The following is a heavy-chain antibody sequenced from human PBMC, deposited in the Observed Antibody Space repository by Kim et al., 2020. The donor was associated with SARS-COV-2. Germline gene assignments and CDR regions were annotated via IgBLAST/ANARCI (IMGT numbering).Heavy chain of an antibody. V-gene: IGHV1-3*01. CDR3: ARDRVTLTRYYDILTDYYYYYYGMDV. Sequence: ASVKVSCKASGYTFTSYAMHWVRQAPGQRLEWMGWINAGNGNTKYSQKFQGRVTITRDTSSSTAYMELSSLRSEDTAVYYCARDRVTLTRYYDILTDYYYYYYGMDVWGQGTTVTVSS. CDR2: INAGNGNT. J-gene: IGHJ6*02. D-gene: IGHD3-9*01. CDR1: GYTFTSYA.